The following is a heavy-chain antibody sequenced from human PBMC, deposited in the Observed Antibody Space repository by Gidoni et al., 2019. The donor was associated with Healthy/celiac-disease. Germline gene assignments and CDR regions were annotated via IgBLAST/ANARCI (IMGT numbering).Heavy chain of an antibody. CDR1: GYTLTELS. V-gene: IGHV1-24*01. CDR2: FDPEDGET. Sequence: QLQLVQSGAEVKKPGASVKVSCKVSGYTLTELSMHWVRQAPGKGLEWMGGFDPEDGETIYAQKFQGRVTMTEDTSTDTAYMELSSLRSEDTAVYYCATRGTKQWLVPAVVDYWGQGTLVTVSS. J-gene: IGHJ4*02. CDR3: ATRGTKQWLVPAVVDY. D-gene: IGHD6-19*01.